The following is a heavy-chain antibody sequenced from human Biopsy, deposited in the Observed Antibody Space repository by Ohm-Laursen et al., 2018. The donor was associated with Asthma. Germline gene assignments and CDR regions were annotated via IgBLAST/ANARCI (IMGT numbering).Heavy chain of an antibody. CDR1: SGSISSFY. J-gene: IGHJ4*02. D-gene: IGHD1-26*01. V-gene: IGHV4-59*01. Sequence: TLSLTCPVSSGSISSFYWIWIRQPPGKGLEWIGYIYSSGSTNYNPSLKSRVPMSADTSKNQFSMKLSSVTAADTAIYYCARHVVLDGASYFDSWGQGILVTVSS. CDR2: IYSSGST. CDR3: ARHVVLDGASYFDS.